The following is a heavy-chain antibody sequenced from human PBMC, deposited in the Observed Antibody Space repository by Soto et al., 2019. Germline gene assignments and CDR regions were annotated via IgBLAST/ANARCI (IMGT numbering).Heavy chain of an antibody. CDR1: GGSFSGYY. Sequence: SETLSLTCAVYGGSFSGYYWSWIRQPPGKGLEWIGEINHSGSTNYNPSLKSRVTISVDTSKNQFSLKLSSVTAADTAVYYCARGSRRFDPWGQGTLVTVSS. CDR2: INHSGST. CDR3: ARGSRRFDP. V-gene: IGHV4-34*01. J-gene: IGHJ5*02.